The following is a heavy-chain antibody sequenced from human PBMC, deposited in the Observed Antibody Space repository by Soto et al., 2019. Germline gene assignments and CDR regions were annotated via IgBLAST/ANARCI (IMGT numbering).Heavy chain of an antibody. D-gene: IGHD1-7*01. CDR2: ISASGGST. J-gene: IGHJ4*02. Sequence: EVQLLESGGGLVQPGGSLRLSCAASGFTFTRYAMSWVRQAPGKGLEWVSGISASGGSTYYADSVKGRFTISRDNSKNTLYLQMNSLRAEDTAVYYCAGLQTNFDYWGQGTLVTVSS. CDR3: AGLQTNFDY. V-gene: IGHV3-23*01. CDR1: GFTFTRYA.